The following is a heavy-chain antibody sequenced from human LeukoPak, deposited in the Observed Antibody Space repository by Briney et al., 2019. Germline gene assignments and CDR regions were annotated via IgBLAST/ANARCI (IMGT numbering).Heavy chain of an antibody. J-gene: IGHJ4*02. V-gene: IGHV5-51*01. CDR2: IYPGDSDT. CDR3: ARDYYDSSGYYPVLGY. Sequence: GESLKIPCKASGYSFTSYWIGWVRQMPGKGLEWMGVIYPGDSDTRYSPSFQGQVTISADKSISTAYLQWSSLKASDTAMYYCARDYYDSSGYYPVLGYWGQGTLVTVSS. D-gene: IGHD3-22*01. CDR1: GYSFTSYW.